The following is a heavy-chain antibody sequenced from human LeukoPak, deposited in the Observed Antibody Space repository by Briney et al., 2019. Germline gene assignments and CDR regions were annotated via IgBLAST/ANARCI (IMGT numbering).Heavy chain of an antibody. CDR3: ARAPHFFDTSGSRYYFDY. D-gene: IGHD3-22*01. V-gene: IGHV4-34*01. CDR1: GGSFSNYD. CDR2: INHSGST. Sequence: PSETLSLTCGVYGGSFSNYDWNWIRQPPGKGLEWIGEINHSGSTSYNPSLKSRVTISVDTSKNQFSLILRSVTAADTAVYYCARAPHFFDTSGSRYYFDYWGQGALVTVSS. J-gene: IGHJ4*02.